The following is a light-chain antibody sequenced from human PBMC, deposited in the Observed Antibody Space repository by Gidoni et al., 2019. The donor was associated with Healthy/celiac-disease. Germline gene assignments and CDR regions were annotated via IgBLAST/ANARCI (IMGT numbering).Light chain of an antibody. CDR2: QDS. J-gene: IGLJ2*01. Sequence: SYELTQPPSVSVSPGQTARITCSGDKVGDKYACWYQQKPGQSPVLVIYQDSKRPSGIPERFSGSNSGNTATLTISGTQAMDEADYYCQAWDSSPPVVFGGGTKLTVL. CDR3: QAWDSSPPVV. V-gene: IGLV3-1*01. CDR1: KVGDKY.